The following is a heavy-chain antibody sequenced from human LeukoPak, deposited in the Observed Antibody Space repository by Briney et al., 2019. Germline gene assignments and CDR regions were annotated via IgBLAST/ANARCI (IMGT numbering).Heavy chain of an antibody. CDR1: TFSVSSYA. V-gene: IGHV3-23*01. CDR3: AKGGPITTAGNWYFDL. Sequence: GGSLRLSCAASTFSVSSYAMSWVRQAPGKGLEWVSAIGGNGGSTYYAESVKGRFTISRDNSKKTLYLQMNNMRAEDTAVYYCAKGGPITTAGNWYFDLWGRGSLVTVSS. CDR2: IGGNGGST. D-gene: IGHD1-1*01. J-gene: IGHJ2*01.